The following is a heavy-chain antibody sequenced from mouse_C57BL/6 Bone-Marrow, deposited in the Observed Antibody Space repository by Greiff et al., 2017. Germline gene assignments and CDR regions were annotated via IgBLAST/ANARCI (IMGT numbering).Heavy chain of an antibody. J-gene: IGHJ3*01. CDR3: ARGLRRLDY. CDR1: GYTFTSYW. D-gene: IGHD2-4*01. Sequence: VQLQQSGAELAKPGPSVTLSCTASGYTFTSYWMHWVNQRPGRGLEWIGYINPSSGYTKYNQKFKDKATLTADKSSSTAYMQLSSLTYEDSAVYYCARGLRRLDYWGQGTLVTVSA. V-gene: IGHV1-7*01. CDR2: INPSSGYT.